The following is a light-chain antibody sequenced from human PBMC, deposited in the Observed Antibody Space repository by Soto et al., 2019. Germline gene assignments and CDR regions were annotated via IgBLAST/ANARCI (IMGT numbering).Light chain of an antibody. J-gene: IGLJ7*01. CDR1: DSNIGSTA. Sequence: QSVLTQPPSVSATPGQGVTLSCSGGDSNIGSTAVNWYQQVPGTAPKLLIYSSNQLPSGGPDRLSGSKSGTSASLAISGLQSEDEADYYCAAWDDDLHVWLFGGGTQLTV. CDR3: AAWDDDLHVWL. CDR2: SSN. V-gene: IGLV1-44*01.